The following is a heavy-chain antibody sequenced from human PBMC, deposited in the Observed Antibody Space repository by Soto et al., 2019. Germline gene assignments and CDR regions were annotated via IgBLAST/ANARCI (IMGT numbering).Heavy chain of an antibody. CDR2: ISYDGSNK. CDR1: GFPFSSYA. D-gene: IGHD3-3*01. Sequence: QVQMVESGGGVVQPGRSLRLSCAASGFPFSSYAMHWVRQAPGKGLEWVAVISYDGSNKNYADSVKGRFTISRDNSKNTLYLQMNSRRAEDTAVYYCARGYDFWSGYYYPYGMDVWGQGTTVTVSS. CDR3: ARGYDFWSGYYYPYGMDV. J-gene: IGHJ6*02. V-gene: IGHV3-30-3*01.